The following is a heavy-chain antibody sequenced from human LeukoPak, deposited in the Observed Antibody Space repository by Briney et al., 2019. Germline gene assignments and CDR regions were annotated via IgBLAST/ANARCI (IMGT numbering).Heavy chain of an antibody. D-gene: IGHD3-10*01. J-gene: IGHJ4*02. CDR1: GFTFSSYG. CDR3: AKSPRYYYGSGSYYLDY. Sequence: PGGSLRLSCAASGFTFSSYGMSWVRQAPGKGLEWVSAISGSGGSTYYADSVKGRFTISRDNSKNTLYLQMNSLRAEDTAVYYCAKSPRYYYGSGSYYLDYWGQGTLVTVSS. CDR2: ISGSGGST. V-gene: IGHV3-23*01.